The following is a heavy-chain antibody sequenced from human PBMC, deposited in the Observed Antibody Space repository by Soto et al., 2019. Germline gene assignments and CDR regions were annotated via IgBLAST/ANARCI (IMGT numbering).Heavy chain of an antibody. D-gene: IGHD3-22*01. CDR1: GGSVSSGSYY. Sequence: SETLSLTCAVSGGSVSSGSYYWSWIRQPPGKGLEWIGYIYYSGSTNYNPSLKSRVTISVDTSKNQFSLKLSSVTAADTAVYYCARDYYDSSGYFVIDPWGQGTLVTVSS. CDR3: ARDYYDSSGYFVIDP. V-gene: IGHV4-61*01. CDR2: IYYSGST. J-gene: IGHJ5*02.